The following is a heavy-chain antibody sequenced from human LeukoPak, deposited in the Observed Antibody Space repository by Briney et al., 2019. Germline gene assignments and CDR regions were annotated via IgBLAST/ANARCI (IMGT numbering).Heavy chain of an antibody. CDR1: GFTFSSHA. Sequence: GSSLRLSCAASGFTFSSHAIHWVRQAPGKGLEWVSIISYDGSYKYYADSVKGRFTISRDNSKNTLYLQINSLSTDDTAVYYCAREGSGSYYYYFYYMDVWGKGTTVTVSS. J-gene: IGHJ6*03. CDR2: ISYDGSYK. CDR3: AREGSGSYYYYFYYMDV. D-gene: IGHD3-10*01. V-gene: IGHV3-30*01.